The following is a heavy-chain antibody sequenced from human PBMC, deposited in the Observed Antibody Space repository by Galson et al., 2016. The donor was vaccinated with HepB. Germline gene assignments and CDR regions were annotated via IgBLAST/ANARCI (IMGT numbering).Heavy chain of an antibody. V-gene: IGHV4-39*01. CDR3: ASPSRHFDVVTGPSPGHFDF. J-gene: IGHJ4*02. D-gene: IGHD3-9*01. Sequence: SETLSLTCIVSGDSIVNSGYYWGWIRQTPGKGLEWVGSSYYSGSTYYNASLRSRITISVDTSKNQFSLKLSSVTAANTALYFCASPSRHFDVVTGPSPGHFDFWGQGTLVTASS. CDR1: GDSIVNSGYY. CDR2: SYYSGST.